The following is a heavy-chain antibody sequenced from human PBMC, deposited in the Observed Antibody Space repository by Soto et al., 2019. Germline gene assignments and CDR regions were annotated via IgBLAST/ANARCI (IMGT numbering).Heavy chain of an antibody. D-gene: IGHD1-20*01. CDR2: ISSSGSTI. J-gene: IGHJ6*02. Sequence: TGGSLRLSCAASGFTFSSYEMNWVRQAPGKGLEWVSYISSSGSTIYYADSVKGRFTISRDNAKNSLYLQMNSLRAEDTAVYYCARDRSYTETYYYYGMDVWGQGTTVTVSS. V-gene: IGHV3-48*03. CDR3: ARDRSYTETYYYYGMDV. CDR1: GFTFSSYE.